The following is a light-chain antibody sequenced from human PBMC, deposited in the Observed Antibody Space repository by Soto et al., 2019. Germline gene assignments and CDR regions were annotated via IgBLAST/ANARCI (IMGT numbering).Light chain of an antibody. CDR2: RNN. V-gene: IGLV1-47*01. Sequence: QSALTQPPSASGTPGQRVTISCSGSSCNIGSNYVYWYQQLPGTAPKLLIYRNNQRPSGVPDRFSGCKSGTSASLAISGLRSEDEADYYCAAWDDSLSGPVFGGGTKLTVL. CDR1: SCNIGSNY. CDR3: AAWDDSLSGPV. J-gene: IGLJ3*02.